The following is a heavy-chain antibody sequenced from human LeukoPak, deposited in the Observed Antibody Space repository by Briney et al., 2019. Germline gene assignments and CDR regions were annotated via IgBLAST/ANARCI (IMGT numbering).Heavy chain of an antibody. CDR3: AKVRKSSSYFDY. CDR1: GFTFSSYS. J-gene: IGHJ4*02. D-gene: IGHD6-19*01. Sequence: GGSLRLSCAASGFTFSSYSMNWVRQAPGKGLEWVSAVSGSGGSTYYADSVKGRFTISRDNSKNTLYLQMNSLRAGDTALYYCAKVRKSSSYFDYWGQGTLVTVSS. V-gene: IGHV3-23*01. CDR2: VSGSGGST.